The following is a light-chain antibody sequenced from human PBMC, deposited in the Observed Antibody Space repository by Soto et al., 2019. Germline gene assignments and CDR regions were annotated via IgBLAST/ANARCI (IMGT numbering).Light chain of an antibody. CDR1: SSDVGGYNY. J-gene: IGLJ1*01. CDR2: DVS. V-gene: IGLV2-14*01. Sequence: QCVLTQPASVSGAPGQSITISCTGTSSDVGGYNYVSWYQQHPGKAPKLMIYDVSNRPSGVSNRFSGSKSGNTASLTISGLQAEDEADYYCSSYTSSGTLFGTGTKVTVL. CDR3: SSYTSSGTL.